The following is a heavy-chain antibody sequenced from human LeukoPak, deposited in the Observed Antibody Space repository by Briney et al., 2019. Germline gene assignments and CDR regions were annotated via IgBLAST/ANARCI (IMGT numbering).Heavy chain of an antibody. J-gene: IGHJ6*02. V-gene: IGHV1-8*01. CDR2: MNPNSGNT. CDR1: GYTFTSYD. CDR3: ARGLGVTYYDFWSGSRMVVSGMDV. D-gene: IGHD3-3*01. Sequence: ASVKVSCKASGYTFTSYDINWVRQATGQGLEWMGWMNPNSGNTGYAQKFQGGVTMTRNTSISTAYMELSSLRSEDTAVYYCARGLGVTYYDFWSGSRMVVSGMDVWGQGTTVTVSS.